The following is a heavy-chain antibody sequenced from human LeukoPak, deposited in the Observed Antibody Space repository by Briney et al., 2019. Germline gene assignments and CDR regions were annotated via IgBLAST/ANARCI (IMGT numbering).Heavy chain of an antibody. V-gene: IGHV3-9*01. CDR1: GLTFYDYA. CDR3: AAGTGITRY. Sequence: GGSLRLSCAASGLTFYDYAMHWVRQAPGKGLEWVSGITWNSGSIAYADSVKGRFTISRDNAKNSLYLQVNSLRSEDTALYYCAAGTGITRYWGQGTLVTVSS. CDR2: ITWNSGSI. D-gene: IGHD3-10*01. J-gene: IGHJ4*02.